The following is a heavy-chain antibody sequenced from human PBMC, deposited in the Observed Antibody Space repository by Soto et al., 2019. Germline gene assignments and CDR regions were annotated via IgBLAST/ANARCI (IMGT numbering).Heavy chain of an antibody. V-gene: IGHV1-58*02. Sequence: SVKLSCKASGFTFTSSAMQWVRQARGQRLEWIGWIVVGSGNTNYAQKFQERVTITRDMSTSTAYVELSSLRSEDTAVYYCAAEQQPTSGGFDPWGQGSLVTVS. CDR1: GFTFTSSA. CDR3: AAEQQPTSGGFDP. J-gene: IGHJ5*02. D-gene: IGHD6-13*01. CDR2: IVVGSGNT.